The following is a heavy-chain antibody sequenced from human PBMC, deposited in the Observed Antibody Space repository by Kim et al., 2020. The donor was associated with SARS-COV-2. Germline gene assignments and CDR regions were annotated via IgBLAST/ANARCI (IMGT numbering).Heavy chain of an antibody. J-gene: IGHJ4*02. Sequence: DSVKGRFTISRDNAKNSLYLQMNSLRDEDTAVYYCAREGNYDFWSGYVDYWGQGTLVTVSS. V-gene: IGHV3-48*02. CDR3: AREGNYDFWSGYVDY. D-gene: IGHD3-3*01.